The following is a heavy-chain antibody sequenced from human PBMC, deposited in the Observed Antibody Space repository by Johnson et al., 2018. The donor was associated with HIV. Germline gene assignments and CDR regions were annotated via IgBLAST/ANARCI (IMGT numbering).Heavy chain of an antibody. V-gene: IGHV3-33*01. CDR2: IPYDGSNK. D-gene: IGHD3-16*02. J-gene: IGHJ3*02. CDR1: GFTFSSYG. Sequence: QVQLVESGGGVVQPGGSLRLSCAASGFTFSSYGMHWVRQAPGKGLEWVAVIPYDGSNKYYADSVKGRFTTSRDNSKNTLHLKMNSLRAEDTAVYYVARNLWGSYRHDAFDIWGQGTMVTVSS. CDR3: ARNLWGSYRHDAFDI.